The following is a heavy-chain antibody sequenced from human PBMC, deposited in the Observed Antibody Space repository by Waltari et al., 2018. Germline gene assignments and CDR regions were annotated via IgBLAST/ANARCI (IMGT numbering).Heavy chain of an antibody. Sequence: RESGPGLVRTSETLSLNCDVSDYSIINGYYWGWIRQPPGKGLEWIARINYSGNRYIKPSFESPVAISVDTSSNQFSLQLHSVTAADTAVYFCGRLGGSMTTYQTFRDHWGQGILVNVSS. CDR2: INYSGNR. CDR3: GRLGGSMTTYQTFRDH. CDR1: DYSIINGYY. J-gene: IGHJ5*02. V-gene: IGHV4-38-2*01. D-gene: IGHD2-21*01.